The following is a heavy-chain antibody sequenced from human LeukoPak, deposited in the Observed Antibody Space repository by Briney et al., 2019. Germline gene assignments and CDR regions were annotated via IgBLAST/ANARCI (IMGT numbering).Heavy chain of an antibody. CDR1: GFTFSSYS. Sequence: PGGSLRLSCAASGFTFSSYSMNWVRQAPGKGLEWVSSISSSSSYIYYADSVKGRFTISRDNAKNSLYLQMNSLRAEDTAVYYWARTYYYDSRGYYYVFPPGYYYYGMDVWGQGTTVTVSS. V-gene: IGHV3-21*01. CDR2: ISSSSSYI. D-gene: IGHD3-22*01. J-gene: IGHJ6*02. CDR3: ARTYYYDSRGYYYVFPPGYYYYGMDV.